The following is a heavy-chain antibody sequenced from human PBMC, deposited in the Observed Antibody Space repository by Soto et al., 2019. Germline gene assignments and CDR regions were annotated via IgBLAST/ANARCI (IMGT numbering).Heavy chain of an antibody. J-gene: IGHJ4*02. CDR2: ISFDGSDK. D-gene: IGHD2-15*01. CDR1: GFSFSNCG. V-gene: IGHV3-30*18. Sequence: QVQLVESGGGVVQPGRSLRLSCAASGFSFSNCGMHWVRQAPGKGLEWVAAISFDGSDKYYSESVKGRFTISRDNSKNTLFLQTNSLRVEDTAVYYCVKGSEVARQELDYWGQGTLVTVSS. CDR3: VKGSEVARQELDY.